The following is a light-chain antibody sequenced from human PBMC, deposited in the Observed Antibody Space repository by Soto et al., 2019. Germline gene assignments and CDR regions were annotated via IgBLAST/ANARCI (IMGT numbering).Light chain of an antibody. V-gene: IGKV1-12*01. CDR3: QQANSFPYT. CDR2: AAS. Sequence: DIQMTQSPSFVSASVGDRVTITCRASQDISSWLAWYQQKPGKAPNLLIYAASSLQSGVPSRFSGSGSGTDFTLTISSLQPADSATYYCQQANSFPYTFGQGTKLEIK. CDR1: QDISSW. J-gene: IGKJ2*01.